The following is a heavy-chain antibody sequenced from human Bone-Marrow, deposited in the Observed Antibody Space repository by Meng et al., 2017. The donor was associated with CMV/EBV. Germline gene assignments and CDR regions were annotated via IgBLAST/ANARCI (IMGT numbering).Heavy chain of an antibody. CDR1: GFSFNDYG. D-gene: IGHD6-6*01. J-gene: IGHJ4*02. CDR2: ITFDGSNT. CDR3: ARAMIIAARALDF. V-gene: IGHV3-30*03. Sequence: LSLTCAVSGFSFNDYGMHWVRQTPGKGLEWLTFITFDGSNTYYADSVKGRFTISRDNSKNTLYLQMNSLRNDDTAVYYCARAMIIAARALDFWGQGTLVTVAS.